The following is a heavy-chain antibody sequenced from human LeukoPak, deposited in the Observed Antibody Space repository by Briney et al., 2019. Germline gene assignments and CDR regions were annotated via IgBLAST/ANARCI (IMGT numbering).Heavy chain of an antibody. D-gene: IGHD3-10*01. CDR1: GGSISTGVYF. CDR2: IYYSGIT. V-gene: IGHV4-31*03. Sequence: SETLSLTCTVSGGSISTGVYFYSWIRQHPGKGLERLGHIYYSGITYYNPSLKSRVTISVDTSKNQFSLKMSSVTAADTAVYYCARNRGPVFSWGQGTLVTVSS. CDR3: ARNRGPVFS. J-gene: IGHJ4*02.